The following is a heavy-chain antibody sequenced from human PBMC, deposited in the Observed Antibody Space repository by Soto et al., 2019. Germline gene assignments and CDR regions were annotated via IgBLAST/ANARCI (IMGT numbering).Heavy chain of an antibody. CDR2: VWYDGSSK. Sequence: QVQLVESGGGVVQPGRSLRLSCAASGFTFSSYGMHWVRQAPGKGLEWVAIVWYDGSSKYYADSVKGRFTISRDNSRNTLHLQMNSLRAEDTAVYYCARDDAAVAGTCSVDYWGQGTLVTVSS. V-gene: IGHV3-33*01. D-gene: IGHD6-19*01. J-gene: IGHJ4*02. CDR1: GFTFSSYG. CDR3: ARDDAAVAGTCSVDY.